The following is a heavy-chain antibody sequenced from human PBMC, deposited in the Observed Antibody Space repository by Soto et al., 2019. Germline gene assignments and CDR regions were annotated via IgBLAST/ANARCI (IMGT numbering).Heavy chain of an antibody. CDR2: IIPILGIA. D-gene: IGHD6-19*01. CDR3: ARTFIAVAAAGDGMDV. J-gene: IGHJ6*02. V-gene: IGHV1-69*02. Sequence: SVKVSCKASGGTFSSYTISWVRHAPGQGLEWMGRIIPILGIANYAQKFQGRVTITADKSTSTAYMELSSLRSEDTAVYYCARTFIAVAAAGDGMDVWSQGTSVTVSS. CDR1: GGTFSSYT.